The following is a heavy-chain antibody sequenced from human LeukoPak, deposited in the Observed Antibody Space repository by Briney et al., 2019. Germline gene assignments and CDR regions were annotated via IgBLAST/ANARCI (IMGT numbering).Heavy chain of an antibody. J-gene: IGHJ5*02. Sequence: GRSLRRSCAASGFTCSSYAMHWVRQAPGKGLEGVAVISCDGSNKYYADSVKGRFTISRDNSKNTLYLQMNSLRAEDTAVYYCASSSRRSAKKVYNWFNPWGQGTLVTVSS. CDR1: GFTCSSYA. V-gene: IGHV3-30*04. D-gene: IGHD6-13*01. CDR2: ISCDGSNK. CDR3: ASSSRRSAKKVYNWFNP.